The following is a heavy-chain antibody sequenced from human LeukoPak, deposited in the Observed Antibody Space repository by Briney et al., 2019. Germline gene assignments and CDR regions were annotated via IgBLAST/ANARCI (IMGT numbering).Heavy chain of an antibody. Sequence: GASVKVSCKASGYTFTTYGITWVRQAPGQGPEWMGWISAYNGNTKYAEKFQGRVTLATDTFTSTAYMELRSLRSDDSAIYYCARNWGPASGKYYFYGMDVWGQGTTVTVSS. J-gene: IGHJ6*02. CDR1: GYTFTTYG. CDR3: ARNWGPASGKYYFYGMDV. D-gene: IGHD7-27*01. CDR2: ISAYNGNT. V-gene: IGHV1-18*01.